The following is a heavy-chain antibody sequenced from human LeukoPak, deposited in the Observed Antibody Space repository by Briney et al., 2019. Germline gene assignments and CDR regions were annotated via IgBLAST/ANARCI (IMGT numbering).Heavy chain of an antibody. Sequence: PGGSLTLSCVASGFPFSAFAISWVRQAPGKGLEWVSAVSGSGGRKFYADSVKGRFTISRDISNNTLFLQMTSLRAEDTAVYYCAKVKGWYGEGYFDYWGQGTLVTVSS. V-gene: IGHV3-23*01. J-gene: IGHJ4*02. CDR3: AKVKGWYGEGYFDY. CDR2: VSGSGGRK. D-gene: IGHD3-10*01. CDR1: GFPFSAFA.